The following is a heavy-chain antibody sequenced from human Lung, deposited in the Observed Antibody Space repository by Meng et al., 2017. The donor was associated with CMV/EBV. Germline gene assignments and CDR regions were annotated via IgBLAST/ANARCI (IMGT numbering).Heavy chain of an antibody. Sequence: ASXXVSXKASGYTFTSYYMHWVRQAPGQGLEWMGIINPSGGSTSYAQKFQGRVTMTRDTSTSTVYMELSSLRSEDTAVYYCARDFIPVFGVAPTYYYYGMDVXDQGTTVTVSS. V-gene: IGHV1-46*01. D-gene: IGHD3-3*01. CDR2: INPSGGST. CDR3: ARDFIPVFGVAPTYYYYGMDV. CDR1: GYTFTSYY. J-gene: IGHJ6*02.